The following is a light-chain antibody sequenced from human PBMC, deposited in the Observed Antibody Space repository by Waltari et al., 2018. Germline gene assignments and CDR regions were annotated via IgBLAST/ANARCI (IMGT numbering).Light chain of an antibody. J-gene: IGKJ2*03. CDR3: EQDYTTPYS. V-gene: IGKV1-NL1*01. CDR2: AAS. CDR1: QGINKE. Sequence: IQMTQSPSSLSASVRDRVTVTRLASQGINKELSWYQQKPGKAPRLLIYAASNLETGVSSRFSGSGAGTDFTLTISSLQPEDVGTYYCEQDYTTPYSFGQGTKVEIK.